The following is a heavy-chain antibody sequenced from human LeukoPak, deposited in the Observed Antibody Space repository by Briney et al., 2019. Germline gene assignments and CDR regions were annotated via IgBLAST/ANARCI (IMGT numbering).Heavy chain of an antibody. D-gene: IGHD6-6*01. CDR2: INPSGGST. CDR3: ARDEVVYSSSSEGDY. Sequence: ASVKVSCKASGYTFTSYYMHWVRQAPGQGLEWMGIINPSGGSTSYAQKFQGRVTMTRDTSTSTVYMELSSLRSEDTAVYYCARDEVVYSSSSEGDYWGQGTLVTVSS. J-gene: IGHJ4*02. V-gene: IGHV1-46*01. CDR1: GYTFTSYY.